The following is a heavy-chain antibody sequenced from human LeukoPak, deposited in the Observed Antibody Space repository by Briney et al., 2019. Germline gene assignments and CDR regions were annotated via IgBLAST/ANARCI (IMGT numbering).Heavy chain of an antibody. CDR1: GGTFGSYA. J-gene: IGHJ5*02. CDR2: IIPIFGTA. Sequence: ASVKVSGKASGGTFGSYAISWVRQAPGQGLEWMGGIIPIFGTANYAQKFQGRVTITADESTSTAYMELSSLRSEDTAVYYCARDLVGYSSSWYRPNWFDPWGQGTLVTVSS. V-gene: IGHV1-69*13. D-gene: IGHD6-13*01. CDR3: ARDLVGYSSSWYRPNWFDP.